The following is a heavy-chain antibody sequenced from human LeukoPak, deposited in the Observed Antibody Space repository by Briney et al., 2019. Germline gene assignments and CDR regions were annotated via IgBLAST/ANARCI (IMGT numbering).Heavy chain of an antibody. D-gene: IGHD3-3*01. J-gene: IGHJ1*01. Sequence: ASVKVSCKASGYTFTSYDINWVRQATGQGLEWMGWMNPNSGNTGYAQKFQGRVTMTRNTSVSTAYMDLSSLRSEDTAVYSCARPMPGLRFLGGVPPDWGQGTLGNLPS. CDR2: MNPNSGNT. CDR1: GYTFTSYD. V-gene: IGHV1-8*01. CDR3: ARPMPGLRFLGGVPPD.